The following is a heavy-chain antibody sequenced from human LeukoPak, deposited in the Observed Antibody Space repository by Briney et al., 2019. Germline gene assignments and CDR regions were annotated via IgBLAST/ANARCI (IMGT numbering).Heavy chain of an antibody. V-gene: IGHV1-3*01. CDR1: GYTFINFA. Sequence: GASVKVSCKASGYTFINFAINWGRQAPGQRPEWMGWINAGNGNTKYSQKFQGRVTITRDTSASTAYMELSSLTSEDTAVYSCARGEQWLVSPFDYWGQGTLVTVSS. CDR3: ARGEQWLVSPFDY. J-gene: IGHJ4*02. D-gene: IGHD6-19*01. CDR2: INAGNGNT.